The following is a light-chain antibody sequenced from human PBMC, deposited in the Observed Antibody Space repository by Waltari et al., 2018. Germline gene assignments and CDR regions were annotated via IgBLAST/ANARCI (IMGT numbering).Light chain of an antibody. CDR2: RAS. CDR3: QQANSFPPT. J-gene: IGKJ4*01. CDR1: QSISYW. V-gene: IGKV1-5*03. Sequence: DIQMTQSPSTLSASVGDRVTISCRASQSISYWLAWYQQKPGKDPKLLIYRASNLESGVPSRFSGSVSGTEFTLTISSLQPDDFATYYCQQANSFPPTFGGGTKVEIK.